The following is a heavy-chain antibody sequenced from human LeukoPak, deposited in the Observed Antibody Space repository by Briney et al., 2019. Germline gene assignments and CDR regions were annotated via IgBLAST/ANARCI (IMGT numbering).Heavy chain of an antibody. D-gene: IGHD1-1*01. V-gene: IGHV3-30*02. CDR1: GFTFSSYG. J-gene: IGHJ4*02. Sequence: PGGSLRLSCAGSGFTFSSYGMHWVRQAPGKGLEWVAFIRFDGSKQYYEDSVKGRFTIARDNSKNSLFLQMNGLRGEDTAVYYCARDRGYLDYWGQGTLVTVSS. CDR2: IRFDGSKQ. CDR3: ARDRGYLDY.